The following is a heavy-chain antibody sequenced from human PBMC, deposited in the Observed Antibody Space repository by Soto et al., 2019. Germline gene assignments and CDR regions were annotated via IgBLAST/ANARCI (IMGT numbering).Heavy chain of an antibody. CDR1: GFTFSSYG. V-gene: IGHV3-30*18. Sequence: GGSLRLSCAASGFTFSSYGMHWVRQAPGKGLEWVAVISYDGSNKYYADSVKGRFTISRDNSKNTLYLQMNSLRAEDTAVYYCAKAGSGYKARYGMDVWGQGTTVTVSS. J-gene: IGHJ6*02. CDR2: ISYDGSNK. CDR3: AKAGSGYKARYGMDV. D-gene: IGHD3-3*01.